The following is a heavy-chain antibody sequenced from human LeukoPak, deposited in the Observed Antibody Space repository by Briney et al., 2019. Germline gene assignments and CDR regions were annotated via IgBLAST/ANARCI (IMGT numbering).Heavy chain of an antibody. J-gene: IGHJ6*02. CDR2: IYYSGSI. V-gene: IGHV4-39*01. Sequence: PSDTLSLTCTVSGGSISSISYYWGWIRQPPGKGLEWIGSIYYSGSIYYNPSLKSRVTISVDTSKNQFSLKLSSVTAADTAVYYCARRNQDTAMVYYYGMDVWGQGTTVTVSS. CDR3: ARRNQDTAMVYYYGMDV. CDR1: GGSISSISYY. D-gene: IGHD5-18*01.